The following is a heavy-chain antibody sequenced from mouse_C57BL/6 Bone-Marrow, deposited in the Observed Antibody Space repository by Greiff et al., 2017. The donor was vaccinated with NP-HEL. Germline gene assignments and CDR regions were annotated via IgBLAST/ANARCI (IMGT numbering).Heavy chain of an antibody. CDR1: GYTFTSYW. J-gene: IGHJ1*03. D-gene: IGHD1-1*01. CDR2: IHPNSGST. V-gene: IGHV1-64*01. CDR3: ANSYYGSSYWYFDG. Sequence: QVQLQQPGAELVKPGASVKLSCKASGYTFTSYWMHWVKQRPGQGLEWIGMIHPNSGSTNYNEKFKSKATLTVDKSSSTAYMQLSSLTSEDSAVYYCANSYYGSSYWYFDGWGTGTTVTVSS.